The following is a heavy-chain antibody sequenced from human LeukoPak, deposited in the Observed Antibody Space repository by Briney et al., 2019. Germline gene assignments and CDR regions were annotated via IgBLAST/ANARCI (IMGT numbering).Heavy chain of an antibody. CDR1: GFTFSSYA. V-gene: IGHV3-30-3*01. CDR2: ISYDGSNE. Sequence: GGSLRLSCAASGFTFSSYAMSWVRQAPDKGLEWVAIISYDGSNEYYADSVKGRFTISRDNSKNTLYLQMNSLRPEDTAVYYCARRATRSIYWFDPWGQGTLVTVSS. J-gene: IGHJ5*02. CDR3: ARRATRSIYWFDP. D-gene: IGHD1-1*01.